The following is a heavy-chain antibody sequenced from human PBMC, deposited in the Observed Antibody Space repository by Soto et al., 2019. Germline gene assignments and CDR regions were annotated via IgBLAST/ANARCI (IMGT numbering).Heavy chain of an antibody. CDR1: GDTFSDYY. D-gene: IGHD2-21*02. Sequence: QVQLMQSGAEAKKPGASVKVACKASGDTFSDYYIHWVRQAPGLGLEWMGTVNPSGGHTTYSQHFLGRVTMTRDTSTSTLHMELTSLTSEDTAVYYCARGGHVVVVTAALDYWGQGTLVTVSS. CDR2: VNPSGGHT. V-gene: IGHV1-46*01. J-gene: IGHJ4*02. CDR3: ARGGHVVVVTAALDY.